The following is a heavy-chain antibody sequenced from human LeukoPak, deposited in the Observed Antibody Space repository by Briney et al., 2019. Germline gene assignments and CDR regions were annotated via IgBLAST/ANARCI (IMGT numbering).Heavy chain of an antibody. J-gene: IGHJ5*02. CDR3: ARRGDSSGYYYWFDP. V-gene: IGHV5-51*01. Sequence: GESLKISCKGSGYSFTSYWIAWVRQMPRKGLEWMGIIYPDDSDTRYSPSFQGQVTITADKSISTAYLQWSSLKASDNAMYYCARRGDSSGYYYWFDPWSQGTLVTVSS. D-gene: IGHD3-22*01. CDR1: GYSFTSYW. CDR2: IYPDDSDT.